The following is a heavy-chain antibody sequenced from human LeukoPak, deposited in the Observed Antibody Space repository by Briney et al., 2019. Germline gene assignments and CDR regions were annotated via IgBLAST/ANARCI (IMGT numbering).Heavy chain of an antibody. CDR1: GFTFSSFG. V-gene: IGHV3-30-3*01. CDR2: ITYDGSKK. D-gene: IGHD2-2*01. J-gene: IGHJ6*02. CDR3: ARVDVCSSTSCYVLYYGMDV. Sequence: PGGSLRLSCAASGFTFSSFGMHWARQAPGKGLEWVAVITYDGSKKYYADSVKGRFTISRDNSKNTLYLQMDSLRTEDTAVYYCARVDVCSSTSCYVLYYGMDVWGQGTTVTVSS.